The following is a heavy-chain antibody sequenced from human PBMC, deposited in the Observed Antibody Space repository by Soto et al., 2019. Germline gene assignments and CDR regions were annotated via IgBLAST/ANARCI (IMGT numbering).Heavy chain of an antibody. CDR2: ISYDGSNK. CDR1: GFTFSSYA. CDR3: ARADYYDSSGYYYVGFLHLDY. D-gene: IGHD3-22*01. J-gene: IGHJ4*02. Sequence: PGGSLRLSCAASGFTFSSYAMHWVRQAPGKGLEWVAVISYDGSNKYYADSVKGRFTISRDNSKNTLYLQMNSLRAEDTAVYYCARADYYDSSGYYYVGFLHLDYWGQGTLVTVSS. V-gene: IGHV3-30-3*01.